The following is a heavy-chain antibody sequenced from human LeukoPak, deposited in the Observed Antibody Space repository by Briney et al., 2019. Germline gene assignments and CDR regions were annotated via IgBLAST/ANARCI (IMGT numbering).Heavy chain of an antibody. Sequence: GGSLRLSCAASGFTVSSHYMSWVRQAPGKGLEWVSIIYSTGTTYYADSVKGRFTISRDNSKNTLHLQMNSLRVEDTAVYYCARWAVSGKNYFDSWGQGTLVTVSP. V-gene: IGHV3-66*01. CDR3: ARWAVSGKNYFDS. J-gene: IGHJ4*02. CDR1: GFTVSSHY. D-gene: IGHD6-19*01. CDR2: IYSTGTT.